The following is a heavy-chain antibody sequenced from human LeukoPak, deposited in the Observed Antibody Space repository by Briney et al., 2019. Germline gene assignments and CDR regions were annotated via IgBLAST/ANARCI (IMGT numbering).Heavy chain of an antibody. CDR2: ISYDGSNK. V-gene: IGHV3-30-3*01. CDR3: ARSLDFWSGYFDY. D-gene: IGHD3-3*01. CDR1: GFTFSSYA. Sequence: GGSLRLSCVASGFTFSSYAMHWVRQAPGEGLEWVAVISYDGSNKYYADSVKGRFTISRDNSKNTLYLQMNSLRAEDTAVYYCARSLDFWSGYFDYWGQGTLVTVSS. J-gene: IGHJ4*02.